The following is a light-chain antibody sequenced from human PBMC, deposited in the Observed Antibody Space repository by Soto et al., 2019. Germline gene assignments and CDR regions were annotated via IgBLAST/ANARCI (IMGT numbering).Light chain of an antibody. CDR2: EVS. V-gene: IGLV2-14*01. CDR3: CSYTTSSIL. J-gene: IGLJ1*01. CDR1: SGDVGGYGS. Sequence: QSALTQPASVSASPGQSITISCTGTSGDVGGYGSVSWYQRHPDKAPKLMIYEVSNRPSGVPNRFSGSKSGNTASLTISGLQPEDEADYYCCSYTTSSILFGTGTKVTVL.